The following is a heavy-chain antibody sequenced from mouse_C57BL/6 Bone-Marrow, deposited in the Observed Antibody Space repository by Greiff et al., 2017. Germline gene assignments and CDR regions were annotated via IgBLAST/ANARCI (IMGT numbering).Heavy chain of an antibody. Sequence: EVQLQQSGAELVRPGASVKLSCTASGFNIKDDYMHWVKQRPEQGLEWIGWIDPENGDTEYASKFQGKATITADTSSNTAYLQLSSLTSEDTAVYYCTTVGYGSFRGQGTLVTVSA. CDR3: TTVGYGSF. CDR2: IDPENGDT. D-gene: IGHD1-1*01. V-gene: IGHV14-4*01. J-gene: IGHJ3*01. CDR1: GFNIKDDY.